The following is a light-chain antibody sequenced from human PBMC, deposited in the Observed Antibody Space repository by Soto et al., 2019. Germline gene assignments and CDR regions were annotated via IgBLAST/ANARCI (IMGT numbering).Light chain of an antibody. V-gene: IGKV1-39*01. CDR1: QSISSY. Sequence: DIQMTQSPSSLSASVGDRVTITCRARQSISSYLTWYQQKPGKAPKLLIYAASSLQSGVPSRFSGSGSGTGFTLTISSLQPEDFATYYCQQSYSTPPRTFGQGTKLEIK. CDR2: AAS. J-gene: IGKJ2*02. CDR3: QQSYSTPPRT.